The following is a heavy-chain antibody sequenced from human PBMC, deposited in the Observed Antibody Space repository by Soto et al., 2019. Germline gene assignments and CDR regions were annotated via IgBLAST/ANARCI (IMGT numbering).Heavy chain of an antibody. CDR2: INHSGST. Sequence: SETLSLTCAVYGGSFSGYYWSWIRQPPGKGLEWIGEINHSGSTNYNPSLKSRVTISVDTSKNQFSLKLSSVTAADTAVYYCARSHIVVVVAAKGSNMDVWGKGTTVTVSS. D-gene: IGHD2-15*01. CDR3: ARSHIVVVVAAKGSNMDV. CDR1: GGSFSGYY. V-gene: IGHV4-34*01. J-gene: IGHJ6*03.